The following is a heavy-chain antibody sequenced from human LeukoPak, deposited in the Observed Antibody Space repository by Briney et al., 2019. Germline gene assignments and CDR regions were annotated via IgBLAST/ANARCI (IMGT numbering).Heavy chain of an antibody. Sequence: GGSLRLSCAASGFTFSSYWVHWVHQAPGKGLVWVSRINSDGSSTSYADSVKGRFTISRDNAKNTLYLQMNSLRAEDTAVYYCARERLYSAPNWFDPWGQGTLVTVSS. CDR3: ARERLYSAPNWFDP. D-gene: IGHD6-13*01. V-gene: IGHV3-74*01. CDR2: INSDGSST. CDR1: GFTFSSYW. J-gene: IGHJ5*02.